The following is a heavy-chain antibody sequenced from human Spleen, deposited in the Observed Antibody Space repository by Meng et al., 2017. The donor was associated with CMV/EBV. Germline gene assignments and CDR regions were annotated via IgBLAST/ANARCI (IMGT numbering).Heavy chain of an antibody. V-gene: IGHV1-18*01. CDR1: GYILTSYG. CDR3: ARVRGITSEIDY. D-gene: IGHD1-20*01. Sequence: SCKASGYILTSYGINWVRQAPGQGLEWMGWISAYNGNTKYAQNLQGRVTMTTDTSSSTGYMELRSLRSDDTAVYYCARVRGITSEIDYWGQGTLVTVSS. CDR2: ISAYNGNT. J-gene: IGHJ4*02.